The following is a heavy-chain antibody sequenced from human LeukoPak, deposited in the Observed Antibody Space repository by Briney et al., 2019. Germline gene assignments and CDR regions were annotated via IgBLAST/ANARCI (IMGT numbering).Heavy chain of an antibody. Sequence: ASVKVSCKTSGYTFTGYYIHWVRQAPGQGLEWMGWINPDSGATICAQKFQGRVTMTRDTSINTAYMDLSRLTSYDTAVYYCARERVSHVRGILRGVFDYCGQGPLITVSS. CDR1: GYTFTGYY. CDR2: INPDSGAT. D-gene: IGHD3-10*01. CDR3: ARERVSHVRGILRGVFDY. V-gene: IGHV1-2*02. J-gene: IGHJ4*02.